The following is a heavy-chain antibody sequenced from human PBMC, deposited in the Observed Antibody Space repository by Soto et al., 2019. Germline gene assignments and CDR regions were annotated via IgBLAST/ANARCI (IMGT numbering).Heavy chain of an antibody. CDR3: AKDAVYCSGGSCYDQTTGNFGY. V-gene: IGHV3-23*01. Sequence: LRLSCAASGFTFSRHAMSWVRQAPGNGLEWVSAIRGSGGSTSYADSGKGRFTISRDNSKNTLYLQMNSLRAEDTAVYYCAKDAVYCSGGSCYDQTTGNFGYWGQGTLVTVSS. D-gene: IGHD2-15*01. CDR2: IRGSGGST. J-gene: IGHJ4*02. CDR1: GFTFSRHA.